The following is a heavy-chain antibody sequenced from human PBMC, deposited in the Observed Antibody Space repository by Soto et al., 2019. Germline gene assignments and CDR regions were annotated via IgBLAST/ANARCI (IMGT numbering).Heavy chain of an antibody. CDR1: GFTFSSYW. CDR3: ARESYYGSGSYYIPSYYYYYGMDV. Sequence: EVQLVESGGGLVQPGGSLRLSCAASGFTFSSYWMSWVRQAPGKGLEWVANIKQDGSEKYYVDSVKGRFTISRDNAKNSLYLQMNSLRAEDTAVYYCARESYYGSGSYYIPSYYYYYGMDVWGQGTTVTVSS. J-gene: IGHJ6*02. V-gene: IGHV3-7*03. D-gene: IGHD3-10*01. CDR2: IKQDGSEK.